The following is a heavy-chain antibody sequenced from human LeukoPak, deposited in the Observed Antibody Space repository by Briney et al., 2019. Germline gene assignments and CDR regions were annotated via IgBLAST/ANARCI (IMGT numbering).Heavy chain of an antibody. Sequence: PGGSLRLSRAASGFPFSSYAMYWVRQAPGKGLVWVSRVHGDGNNIGYADSVRGRFTISRDNAKNTLYLQMNSLRPEDTAAYYCARARVGDPTDYWGQGTLVTVSS. V-gene: IGHV3-74*01. CDR2: VHGDGNNI. J-gene: IGHJ4*02. D-gene: IGHD1-26*01. CDR1: GFPFSSYA. CDR3: ARARVGDPTDY.